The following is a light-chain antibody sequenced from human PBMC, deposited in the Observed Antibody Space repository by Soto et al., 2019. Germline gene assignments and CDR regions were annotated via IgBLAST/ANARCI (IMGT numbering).Light chain of an antibody. CDR1: QDISDY. V-gene: IGKV1-39*01. Sequence: DIQMTQSPSSLTASVGDRVTITCRASQDISDYLNWYQQRPGQAPKLLIYAASNLHSGVPSRFTGSRSGPDFTLTISSLQPEDFATYYCQQSYSSPPTFGQGTNVDI. CDR3: QQSYSSPPT. CDR2: AAS. J-gene: IGKJ1*01.